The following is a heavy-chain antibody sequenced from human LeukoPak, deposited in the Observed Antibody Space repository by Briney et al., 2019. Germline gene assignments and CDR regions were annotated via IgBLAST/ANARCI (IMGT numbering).Heavy chain of an antibody. CDR1: GFSFSAYW. V-gene: IGHV3-7*01. Sequence: GGSLRLSCAASGFSFSAYWMSWVRQVPGKGLEWVANIKKDGSETHYVDSVRGRFTISRDNAQNSLYLQMNSLRDEDSAVYYCARIAGALPFDIWGQGTMLTVSS. J-gene: IGHJ3*02. CDR3: ARIAGALPFDI. CDR2: IKKDGSET. D-gene: IGHD1-14*01.